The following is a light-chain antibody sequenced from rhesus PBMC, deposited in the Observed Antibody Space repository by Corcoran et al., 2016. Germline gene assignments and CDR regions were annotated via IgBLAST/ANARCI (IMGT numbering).Light chain of an antibody. V-gene: IGKV1-74*01. CDR3: RHNCGTPFT. Sequence: DIQMTQSPSSLSASVGDRVTITCRTSENVNNYLNWYQQKPGKAPNLRVYKASTLQSEVPSKYSGSGSGTDYTFTFDSLQSADIPTYYCRHNCGTPFTFGPGTKLDIK. CDR1: ENVNNY. J-gene: IGKJ3*01. CDR2: KAS.